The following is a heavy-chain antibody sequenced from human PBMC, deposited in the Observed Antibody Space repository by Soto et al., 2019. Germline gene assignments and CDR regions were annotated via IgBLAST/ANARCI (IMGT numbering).Heavy chain of an antibody. CDR1: GFTFSSYG. CDR3: ARDSSWGWNRFYYYYGMDV. D-gene: IGHD1-1*01. CDR2: IWYDGSNK. J-gene: IGHJ6*02. V-gene: IGHV3-33*01. Sequence: GGSLRLSCAASGFTFSSYGMHWVRQAPGKGLEWVAVIWYDGSNKYYADSVKGRFTISRDNSKNTLYLQMNSLRAEDTAVYYCARDSSWGWNRFYYYYGMDVWGQGTTVTVSS.